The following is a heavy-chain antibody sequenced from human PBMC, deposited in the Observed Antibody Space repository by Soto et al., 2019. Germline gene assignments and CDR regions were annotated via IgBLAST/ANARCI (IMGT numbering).Heavy chain of an antibody. Sequence: QAQLLESGGGVVKPGRSLRLSCAASGFTFSDYYMSWIRQAPGKGLEWVSYSSSSSSYTNYANSVKGRFTISRDNAQNSLYLQVNGLRAEDTAVYYCARDQLGATSHAFDIWGQGTMVTVSS. D-gene: IGHD1-26*01. CDR2: SSSSSSYT. V-gene: IGHV3-11*06. J-gene: IGHJ3*02. CDR3: ARDQLGATSHAFDI. CDR1: GFTFSDYY.